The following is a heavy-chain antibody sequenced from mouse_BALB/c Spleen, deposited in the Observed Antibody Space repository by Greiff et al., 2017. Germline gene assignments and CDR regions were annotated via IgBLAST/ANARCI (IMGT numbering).Heavy chain of an antibody. CDR3: ARDQHYGSSTLDY. Sequence: DVQLVESGGGLVKPGGSLKLSCAASGFTFSDYYMYWVRQTPEKRLEWVATISDGGSYTYYPDSVKGRFTISRDNAKNNLYLQMSSLKSEDTAMYYCARDQHYGSSTLDYWGQGTTLTVSS. J-gene: IGHJ2*01. CDR1: GFTFSDYY. D-gene: IGHD1-1*01. V-gene: IGHV5-4*02. CDR2: ISDGGSYT.